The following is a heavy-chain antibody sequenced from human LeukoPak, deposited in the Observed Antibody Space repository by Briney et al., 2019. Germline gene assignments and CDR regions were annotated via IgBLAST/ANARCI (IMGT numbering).Heavy chain of an antibody. CDR3: ARDRGDQYGGNSEGAFDI. D-gene: IGHD4-23*01. Sequence: PSQTLSLTCTVSGGSISSGDYYWSWIRQPPGKGLEWIGYIYYSGSTYYNPSLKSRVTILVDTSKNQFSLKLSSVTAADTAVYYCARDRGDQYGGNSEGAFDIWGQGTMVTVSS. J-gene: IGHJ3*02. V-gene: IGHV4-30-4*01. CDR2: IYYSGST. CDR1: GGSISSGDYY.